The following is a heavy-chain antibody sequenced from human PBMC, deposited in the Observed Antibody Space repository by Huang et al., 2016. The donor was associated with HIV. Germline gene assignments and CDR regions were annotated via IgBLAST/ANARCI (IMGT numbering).Heavy chain of an antibody. Sequence: EVQLVESGGGLVKPGGSLRLSCAASGFTFSNAWMSWGRQAPGKGLEWVGRIKSKTECGTTDYAAPVKGRFTISRDDSKNTLYLQMNTLKTEDTAVYYCTTDRDYGDYVADAFDIWGQGTMVTVSS. CDR3: TTDRDYGDYVADAFDI. CDR1: GFTFSNAW. J-gene: IGHJ3*02. V-gene: IGHV3-15*01. CDR2: IKSKTECGTT. D-gene: IGHD4-17*01.